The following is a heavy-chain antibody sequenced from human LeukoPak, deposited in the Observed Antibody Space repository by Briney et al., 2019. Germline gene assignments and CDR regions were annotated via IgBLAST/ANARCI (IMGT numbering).Heavy chain of an antibody. CDR2: IYHSGST. V-gene: IGHV4-30-2*01. CDR3: ARVTAAYYYGMDV. Sequence: SETLSLTCAVSGGSISSGGYSWSWIRQPPGKGLEWIGYIYHSGSTYYNPSLKSRVTISVDRSKTQFSLKLSSVTAADTAVYYCARVTAAYYYGMDVWGQGTTVTVSS. D-gene: IGHD6-13*01. J-gene: IGHJ6*02. CDR1: GGSISSGGYS.